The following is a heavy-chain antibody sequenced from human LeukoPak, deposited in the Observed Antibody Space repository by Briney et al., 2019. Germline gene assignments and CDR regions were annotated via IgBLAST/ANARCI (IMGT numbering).Heavy chain of an antibody. D-gene: IGHD1-26*01. CDR2: ISYDGGNK. CDR1: GFTFSSHA. CDR3: TKGGGGGSYHYFAY. V-gene: IGHV3-30*18. J-gene: IGHJ4*02. Sequence: GGSLRLSCAATGFTFSSHAMGWVRQAPGKGLEWVAVISYDGGNKQYADSVKGRITISRDNSKNTLYLQMNNLRVDDTAVYYCTKGGGGGSYHYFAYWGQGTLVTVSS.